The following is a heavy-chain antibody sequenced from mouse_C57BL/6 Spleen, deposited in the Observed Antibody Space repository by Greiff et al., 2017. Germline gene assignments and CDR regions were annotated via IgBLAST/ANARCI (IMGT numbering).Heavy chain of an antibody. V-gene: IGHV1-66*01. CDR1: GYSFTSYY. D-gene: IGHD2-2*01. Sequence: QVQLQQSGPELVKPGASVKISCKASGYSFTSYYIHWVKQRPGQGLEWIGWIYPGSGNTKYNEKFKGKATLTADTSSSTAYMQLSSLTSEDSAVYYCARSGGYDHLAYWAQGTLVTVSA. J-gene: IGHJ3*01. CDR3: ARSGGYDHLAY. CDR2: IYPGSGNT.